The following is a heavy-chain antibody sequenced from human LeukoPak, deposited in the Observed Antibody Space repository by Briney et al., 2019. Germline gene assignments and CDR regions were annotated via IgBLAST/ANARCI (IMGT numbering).Heavy chain of an antibody. Sequence: PSETLSLTCTVSGGSISSVGYYWSWIRQPPGKGLEWIGDIDHRGTATYNPSLKSRLTISADASKNQFSLKLNSVTDADTAVYYCAVGITILGVAASFDSWGQGNLVIVSS. J-gene: IGHJ4*02. V-gene: IGHV4-61*08. D-gene: IGHD3-3*01. CDR3: AVGITILGVAASFDS. CDR1: GGSISSVGYY. CDR2: IDHRGTA.